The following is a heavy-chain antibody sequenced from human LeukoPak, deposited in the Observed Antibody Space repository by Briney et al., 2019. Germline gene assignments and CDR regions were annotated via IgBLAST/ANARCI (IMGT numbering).Heavy chain of an antibody. D-gene: IGHD3-22*01. CDR3: AKLAFITMTRDY. J-gene: IGHJ4*02. CDR2: ISGSGGST. Sequence: GGSLRLSCAASGFTFSSYWMCWVRQAPGKGLEWVSAISGSGGSTYYADSVKGRFTISRDNSKNTLYLQMNSLRAEDTAVYYCAKLAFITMTRDYWGQGTLVTVSS. V-gene: IGHV3-23*01. CDR1: GFTFSSYW.